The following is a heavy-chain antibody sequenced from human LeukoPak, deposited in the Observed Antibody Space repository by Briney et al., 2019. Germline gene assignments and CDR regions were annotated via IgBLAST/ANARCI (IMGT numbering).Heavy chain of an antibody. CDR1: GDSISSGDYY. CDR2: IYYSGST. CDR3: ARWRFWSGYYSFDY. J-gene: IGHJ4*02. Sequence: PSETLSLTCTVSGDSISSGDYYWSWIRQPPGKGLEWIGYIYYSGSTYYNPSLKSRVTISVDTSKNQFSLKLSSVTAADRAVYYCARWRFWSGYYSFDYWGQGTLVTVSS. V-gene: IGHV4-30-4*08. D-gene: IGHD3-3*01.